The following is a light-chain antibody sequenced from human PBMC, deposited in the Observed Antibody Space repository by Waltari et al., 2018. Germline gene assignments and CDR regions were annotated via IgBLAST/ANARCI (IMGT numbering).Light chain of an antibody. J-gene: IGLJ3*02. Sequence: QSVLTQPPSVSGAPGQRVTISCTGSGSNIRAGYDVHWYQQLPRAAPKLPIYGSTSRPLGVPDRFFGSTSGTSASLAITGLQAEDEADYYCQSYDTSLSVVFGGGTKLTVL. CDR3: QSYDTSLSVV. CDR1: GSNIRAGYD. V-gene: IGLV1-40*01. CDR2: GST.